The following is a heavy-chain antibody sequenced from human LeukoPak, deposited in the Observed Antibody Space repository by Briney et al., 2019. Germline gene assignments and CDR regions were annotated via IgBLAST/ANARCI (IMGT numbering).Heavy chain of an antibody. CDR1: GYIFTNYW. D-gene: IGHD1-26*01. CDR3: ARLARGQYSGSYRSLDY. J-gene: IGHJ4*02. CDR2: VYPGDPDT. V-gene: IGHV5-51*01. Sequence: GESLKISCKGSGYIFTNYWIGWVRQMPGKGLEWMGIVYPGDPDTRYSPSFQGQVTISADKSINTAYLQWGSLKASDTAMYYCARLARGQYSGSYRSLDYWGQGTLVTVSS.